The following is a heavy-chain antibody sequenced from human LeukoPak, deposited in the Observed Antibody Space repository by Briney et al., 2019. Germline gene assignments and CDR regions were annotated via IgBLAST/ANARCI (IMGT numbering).Heavy chain of an antibody. D-gene: IGHD2-8*01. CDR3: TRGPRYAPPQYYYDDGMDV. V-gene: IGHV3-30*04. J-gene: IGHJ6*01. CDR1: GFTLFSYV. Sequence: PGGALRVSCAPSGFTLFSYVFHWVGQAPARGGAWVAVISYDGSNKYYVGSVWGGFTISRDNPKNTLYLQIKSLRAEATAVYYCTRGPRYAPPQYYYDDGMDVWGKRCTVTAS. CDR2: ISYDGSNK.